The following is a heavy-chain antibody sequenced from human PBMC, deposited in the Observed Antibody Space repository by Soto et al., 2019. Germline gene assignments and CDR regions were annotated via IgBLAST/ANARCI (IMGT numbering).Heavy chain of an antibody. CDR2: IYTSGST. V-gene: IGHV4-4*07. CDR1: GGSISSYY. CDR3: ARDGGEYSSSSPRNYYYGMDV. Sequence: PSETLSLTCTVSGGSISSYYWSWIRQPAGKGLEWIGRIYTSGSTNYNPSLKSRVTMSVDTSKNQFSLKLSSVTAADTAVYYCARDGGEYSSSSPRNYYYGMDVWGQGTTVTVSS. J-gene: IGHJ6*02. D-gene: IGHD6-6*01.